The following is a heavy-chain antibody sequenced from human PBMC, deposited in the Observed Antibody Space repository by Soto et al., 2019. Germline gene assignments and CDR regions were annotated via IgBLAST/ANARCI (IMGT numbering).Heavy chain of an antibody. CDR2: ISGSGRST. J-gene: IGHJ4*02. Sequence: GGSLRLSCAASGFTFSNYAMSWVRQAPGKGLEWVSSISGSGRSTYYADSVKGRFTISRDNSKNTLYLQMNSLRAEDTAVYYCAKGPGDIVLMVYAFYFDYWGQGTLVTVSS. D-gene: IGHD2-8*01. V-gene: IGHV3-23*01. CDR3: AKGPGDIVLMVYAFYFDY. CDR1: GFTFSNYA.